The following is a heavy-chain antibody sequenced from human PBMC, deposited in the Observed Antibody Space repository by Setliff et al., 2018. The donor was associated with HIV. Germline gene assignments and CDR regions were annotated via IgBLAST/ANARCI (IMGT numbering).Heavy chain of an antibody. CDR1: GGSISSGNYF. D-gene: IGHD3-22*01. J-gene: IGHJ4*02. CDR3: AREGGLDYYDSSGHYSY. CDR2: IYASGST. V-gene: IGHV4-61*02. Sequence: SETLSLTCTVSGGSISSGNYFWSWIRQPAGKGLEWIGRIYASGSTSYNPSLKSRVTISVDTSKNQFSLKLSSVTAADTAVYYCAREGGLDYYDSSGHYSYWGQGTLVTVSS.